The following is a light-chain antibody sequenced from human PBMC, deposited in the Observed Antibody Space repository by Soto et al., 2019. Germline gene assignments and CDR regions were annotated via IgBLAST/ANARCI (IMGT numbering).Light chain of an antibody. CDR2: GNS. J-gene: IGLJ2*01. V-gene: IGLV1-40*01. CDR3: QSYDSSLSGSRV. CDR1: SSNIGAGYD. Sequence: QSVLTQPPSVSGAPGQRVTISCTGSSSNIGAGYDVHWYQQLPGTAPKLLIYGNSNRPSGVPDRFSGSNSGTSASLAITGLQAEDEADYYGQSYDSSLSGSRVFGGGTKLTVL.